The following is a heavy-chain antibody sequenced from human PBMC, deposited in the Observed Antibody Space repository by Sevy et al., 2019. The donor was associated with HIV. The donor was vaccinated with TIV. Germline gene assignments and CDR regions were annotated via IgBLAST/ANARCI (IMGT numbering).Heavy chain of an antibody. CDR1: GGSITSLY. CDR3: AGENAWGRGYS. J-gene: IGHJ4*02. D-gene: IGHD1-26*01. Sequence: SETLSLTCTVSGGSITSLYWNWIRQPPGKGLEWIANIYYNGHINYNPSLKSRVTLSLDAPKNQFSLRLSSVTAADTAMYYCAGENAWGRGYSWGQGTLVTVSS. V-gene: IGHV4-59*08. CDR2: IYYNGHI.